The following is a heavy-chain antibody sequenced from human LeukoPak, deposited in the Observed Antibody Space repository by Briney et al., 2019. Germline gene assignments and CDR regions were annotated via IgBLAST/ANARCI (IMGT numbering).Heavy chain of an antibody. J-gene: IGHJ4*02. CDR2: IPASGDST. CDR3: AKGSSVAVAGTDY. Sequence: GGSLRLSCAASGFTFSSYGMHWVRRAPGKGLEWVSSIPASGDSTYYADSVKGRFTISRDNSKNTLYLQMNSLRAEDTAVYYCAKGSSVAVAGTDYWGQGTLVTVSS. V-gene: IGHV3-23*01. CDR1: GFTFSSYG. D-gene: IGHD6-19*01.